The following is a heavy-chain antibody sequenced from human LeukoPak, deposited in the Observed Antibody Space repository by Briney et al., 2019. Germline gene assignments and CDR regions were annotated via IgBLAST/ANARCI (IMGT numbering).Heavy chain of an antibody. CDR3: ARGNGDYFDY. Sequence: SQTLSLTCAVSGGSISSGGYSWSWIRQPPGKGLEWIGYIYHSGSTYYNPSLKSRVTISVDRSKNQFSLKLSSVTAADTAMYYCARGNGDYFDYWGQGTLVTVSS. D-gene: IGHD4-17*01. CDR1: GGSISSGGYS. J-gene: IGHJ4*02. V-gene: IGHV4-30-2*01. CDR2: IYHSGST.